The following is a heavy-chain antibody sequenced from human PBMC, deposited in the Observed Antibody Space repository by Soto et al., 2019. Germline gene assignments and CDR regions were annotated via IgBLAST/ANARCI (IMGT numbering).Heavy chain of an antibody. CDR1: GFSLSTRGVG. CDR3: ARPFDFGGNWCFDY. Sequence: SGPTLVNPTQTLTLTCTFPGFSLSTRGVGVGWIRQPPGKALEWLALIYWDGDKLYSPSLKSRLTITEDASKNQVVLTMTNMDPVDTATYYCARPFDFGGNWCFDYWGQGTLVTVSS. J-gene: IGHJ4*02. CDR2: IYWDGDK. D-gene: IGHD2-15*01. V-gene: IGHV2-5*02.